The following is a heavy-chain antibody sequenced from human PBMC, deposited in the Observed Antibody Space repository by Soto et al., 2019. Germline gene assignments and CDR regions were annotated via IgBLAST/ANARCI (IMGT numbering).Heavy chain of an antibody. Sequence: GECLKISCKGSGYSFTSYWIGWVRQMPGKGLEWMGIIYPGDSDTRYSPSFQGQVTISADKSISTAYLQWSSLKASDTAMYYCARHLQCSSTSCYIADYYYGMDVWGQGTTVTVSS. CDR2: IYPGDSDT. J-gene: IGHJ6*02. V-gene: IGHV5-51*01. D-gene: IGHD2-2*02. CDR1: GYSFTSYW. CDR3: ARHLQCSSTSCYIADYYYGMDV.